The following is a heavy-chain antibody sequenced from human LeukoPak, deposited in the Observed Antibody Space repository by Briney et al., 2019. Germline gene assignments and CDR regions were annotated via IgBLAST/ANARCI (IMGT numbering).Heavy chain of an antibody. V-gene: IGHV3-64D*06. CDR2: ISIIGDKT. D-gene: IGHD1-26*01. CDR3: IKDRIGTWSFDH. Sequence: PGGSLRLSCSASGFTFSGHFMHWVRQAPGKGLEYVSSISIIGDKTYYAESVKGRFTISRDNSKNTLYLQLSSLRVEDTAVYYCIKDRIGTWSFDHWGQGTLLTVSS. CDR1: GFTFSGHF. J-gene: IGHJ4*02.